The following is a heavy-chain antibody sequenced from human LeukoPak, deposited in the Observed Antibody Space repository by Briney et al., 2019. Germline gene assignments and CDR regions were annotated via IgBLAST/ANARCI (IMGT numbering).Heavy chain of an antibody. CDR3: AARGLYYDYVWRSYRTGSLDY. CDR2: IYHSGST. CDR1: GGSISSGGYS. Sequence: SETLSLTCAVSGGSISSGGYSWSWIRQPPGKGLEWIGYIYHSGSTYYNPSLKSRVTISVDRSKNQFSLKLSSVTAADTAVYYCAARGLYYDYVWRSYRTGSLDYWGQGTLVTVSS. V-gene: IGHV4-30-2*01. D-gene: IGHD3-16*02. J-gene: IGHJ4*02.